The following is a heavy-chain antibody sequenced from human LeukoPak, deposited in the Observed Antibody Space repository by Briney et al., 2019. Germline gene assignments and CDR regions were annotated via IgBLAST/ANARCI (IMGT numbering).Heavy chain of an antibody. V-gene: IGHV3-48*04. Sequence: GGSLRLSCAASGFSFSSYWMSWVRQAPGKGLEWVSYISSSGSTIYYADSVKGRFTISRDNAKNSLYLQMNSLRAEDTAVYYCARVRGLPWFDPWGQGTLVTVSS. CDR2: ISSSGSTI. D-gene: IGHD4-11*01. CDR1: GFSFSSYW. CDR3: ARVRGLPWFDP. J-gene: IGHJ5*02.